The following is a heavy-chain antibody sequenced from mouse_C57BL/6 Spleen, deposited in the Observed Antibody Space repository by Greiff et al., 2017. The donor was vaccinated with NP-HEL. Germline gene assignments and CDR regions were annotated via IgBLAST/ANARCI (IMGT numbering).Heavy chain of an antibody. J-gene: IGHJ4*01. CDR3: ARGNDYDLYYYAMDY. CDR1: GYTFTGYW. D-gene: IGHD2-4*01. Sequence: VKLMESGAELMKPGASVKLSCKATGYTFTGYWIEWVKQRPGHGLEWIGEILPGSGSTNYNEKFKGKATFTSAPSSNTAYMQLSSLTTEDSAIYYCARGNDYDLYYYAMDYWGQGTSVTVSS. V-gene: IGHV1-9*01. CDR2: ILPGSGST.